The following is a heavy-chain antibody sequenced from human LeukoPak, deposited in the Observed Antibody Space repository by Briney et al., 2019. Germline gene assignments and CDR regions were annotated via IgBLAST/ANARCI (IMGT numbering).Heavy chain of an antibody. CDR1: GFTFSSYW. CDR2: VNSDGSST. D-gene: IGHD4-23*01. CDR3: ARGRPHGNDY. V-gene: IGHV3-74*01. J-gene: IGHJ4*02. Sequence: GGSLRLSCAVSGFTFSSYWMHWVRQAPGKGLVWVSRVNSDGSSTSYADSVKGRFSISRDNAKNTLYLQMNSLRVEDTAVYYCARGRPHGNDYWGQGTLVTVSS.